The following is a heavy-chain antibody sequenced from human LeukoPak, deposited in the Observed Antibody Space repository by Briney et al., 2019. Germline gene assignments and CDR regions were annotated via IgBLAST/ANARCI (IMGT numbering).Heavy chain of an antibody. V-gene: IGHV4-59*01. CDR1: GVSISSYY. J-gene: IGHJ3*02. CDR2: IYYSGST. Sequence: SETLSLTCTVSGVSISSYYRSWIRQPPGKGLEWIGYIYYSGSTNYNPSLKSLVTISIDTSKNQFSLKLSSMTAADAAVYYCARDKGCSGGSCYSDDAFDIWGQGAMVTVSS. CDR3: ARDKGCSGGSCYSDDAFDI. D-gene: IGHD2-15*01.